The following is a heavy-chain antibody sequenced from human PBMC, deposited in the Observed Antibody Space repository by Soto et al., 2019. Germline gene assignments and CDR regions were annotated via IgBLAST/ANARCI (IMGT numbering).Heavy chain of an antibody. J-gene: IGHJ3*02. CDR2: IIPIFGTA. CDR3: ASPGDYYDSSGYYYAGAFDI. CDR1: GGTFSSYA. V-gene: IGHV1-69*01. Sequence: QVQLVQSGAEVKKPGSSMKVSCTASGGTFSSYAISWVRQAPGQGLEWMGGIIPIFGTANYAQKFQGRVTITADESTSTAYMELSSLRSEDTAVYYCASPGDYYDSSGYYYAGAFDIWGQVTMVTVSS. D-gene: IGHD3-22*01.